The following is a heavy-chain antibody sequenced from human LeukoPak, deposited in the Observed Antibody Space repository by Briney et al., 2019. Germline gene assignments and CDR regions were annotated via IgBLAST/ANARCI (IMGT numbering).Heavy chain of an antibody. D-gene: IGHD4-17*01. Sequence: GASVNVSCKASGGTFRSYAITWVRQAPGKGLEWMGGIIPMINTPKYAQKFQGRVSITADESTSIGYMEVSSLRSEDTAVYYCAIFQGTYGDNENDYWGQGTLVTVSS. V-gene: IGHV1-69*13. CDR1: GGTFRSYA. CDR2: IIPMINTP. CDR3: AIFQGTYGDNENDY. J-gene: IGHJ4*02.